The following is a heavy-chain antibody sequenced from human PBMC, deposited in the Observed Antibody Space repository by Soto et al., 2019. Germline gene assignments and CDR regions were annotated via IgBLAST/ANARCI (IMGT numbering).Heavy chain of an antibody. V-gene: IGHV1-69*01. D-gene: IGHD1-26*01. CDR2: IVPMLGTP. Sequence: QVQLVQSGAEVKEPGSSVRVSCKASGGTFDNFIMNWVRQTPGRGLEWMGGIVPMLGTPTYAEKFKGRVTISATGSTSTMHMEVPSLRSEDTAIYYCARNGTYSSSLSQYSGMDVWGQGTTVTVSS. CDR3: ARNGTYSSSLSQYSGMDV. CDR1: GGTFDNFI. J-gene: IGHJ6*02.